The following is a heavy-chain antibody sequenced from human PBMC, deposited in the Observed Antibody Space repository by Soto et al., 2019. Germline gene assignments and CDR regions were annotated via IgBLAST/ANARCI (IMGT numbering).Heavy chain of an antibody. J-gene: IGHJ4*02. CDR3: ARDHYISGWYYFEY. Sequence: QVQLVESGGGVVQPGRCLRLSCAASGFTFSRYAMHWVRQAPGKGLEWVAVISYDESNKYYADSVKGRFTISRDNAKNTLYLQMNSLRAEDTAVYYCARDHYISGWYYFEYWGQGTLVTVSS. CDR2: ISYDESNK. V-gene: IGHV3-30-3*01. D-gene: IGHD6-19*01. CDR1: GFTFSRYA.